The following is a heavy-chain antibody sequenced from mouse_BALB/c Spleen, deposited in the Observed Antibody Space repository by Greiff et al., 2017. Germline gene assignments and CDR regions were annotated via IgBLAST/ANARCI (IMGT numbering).Heavy chain of an antibody. D-gene: IGHD1-1*01. J-gene: IGHJ2*01. CDR2: ISDGGSYT. CDR3: ARGVYGSSHYFDY. Sequence: EVQGVESGGGLVKPGGSLKLSCAASGFTFSDYYMYWVRQTPEKRLEWVATISDGGSYTYYPDSVKGRFTISRDNAKNNLYLQMSSLKSEDTAMYYCARGVYGSSHYFDYWGQGTTLTVSS. V-gene: IGHV5-4*02. CDR1: GFTFSDYY.